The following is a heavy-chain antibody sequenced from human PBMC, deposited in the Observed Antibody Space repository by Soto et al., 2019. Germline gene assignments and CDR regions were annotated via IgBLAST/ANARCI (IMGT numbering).Heavy chain of an antibody. CDR1: GFTFSSYG. CDR3: ARDRAGPYYFDY. Sequence: QVQLVESGGGVVQPGRSLRLSCAASGFTFSSYGMHWVRQAPGKGLEWVAVIWYDGSNKYYADSVKGRFTISRDNSKNTLYLQMKSLRAEDTAVYYCARDRAGPYYFDYWGQGTLVTVSS. CDR2: IWYDGSNK. V-gene: IGHV3-33*01. J-gene: IGHJ4*02. D-gene: IGHD3-10*01.